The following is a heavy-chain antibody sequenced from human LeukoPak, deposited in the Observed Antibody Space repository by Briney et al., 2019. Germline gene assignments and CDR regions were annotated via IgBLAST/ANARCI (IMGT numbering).Heavy chain of an antibody. CDR2: IANKINSERK. CDR3: TTEGQQMESSGFDL. Sequence: GGSLRLSCAASGLIFSDAWMGWVRQAPGKGLEWVGRIANKINSERKDYAAPVRGRFSISRDDSENTLYLQMNGLQTEDTGVYYCTTEGQQMESSGFDLWGRGTPVTVSS. D-gene: IGHD6-13*01. CDR1: GLIFSDAW. J-gene: IGHJ4*02. V-gene: IGHV3-15*04.